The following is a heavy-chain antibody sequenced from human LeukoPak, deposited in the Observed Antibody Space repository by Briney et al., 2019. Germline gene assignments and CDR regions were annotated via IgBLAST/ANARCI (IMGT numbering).Heavy chain of an antibody. CDR3: ARESVEMATIGAFDI. CDR1: GGSISSYY. D-gene: IGHD5-24*01. J-gene: IGHJ3*02. CDR2: IYYSGST. Sequence: SETLSLTCTVSGGSISSYYWSWIRQPPGKGLERIGYIYYSGSTNYNPSLKSRVTISVDTSKNQFSLKLSSVTAADTAVYYCARESVEMATIGAFDIWGQGTMVTVSS. V-gene: IGHV4-59*01.